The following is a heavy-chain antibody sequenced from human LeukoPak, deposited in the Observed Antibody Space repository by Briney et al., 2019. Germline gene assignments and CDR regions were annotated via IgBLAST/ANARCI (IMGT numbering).Heavy chain of an antibody. V-gene: IGHV1-69*06. J-gene: IGHJ5*02. D-gene: IGHD1-7*01. CDR1: GGTFSSYA. CDR2: IIPIFGTA. CDR3: ARNLGLELKNWFDP. Sequence: ASVKVSCKASGGTFSSYAISWVRQAPGQGLEWMGGIIPIFGTANYAQKFQGRVTITADKSTSTAYMELSSLRSEDTAAYYCARNLGLELKNWFDPWGQGTLVTVSS.